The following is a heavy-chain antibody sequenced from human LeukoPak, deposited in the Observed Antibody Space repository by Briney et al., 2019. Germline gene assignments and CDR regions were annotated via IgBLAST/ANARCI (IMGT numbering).Heavy chain of an antibody. CDR2: INPNSGGT. CDR1: GYTFTGYY. J-gene: IGHJ4*02. Sequence: ASVKVSCKASGYTFTGYYMHWVRQAPGQGLEWMGRINPNSGGTNYVQKFQGRVTMTRDTSISTAYMELSRLRSDDTAVYYCAGTGIAVAGIRNDYWGQGTLVTVSS. V-gene: IGHV1-2*06. CDR3: AGTGIAVAGIRNDY. D-gene: IGHD6-19*01.